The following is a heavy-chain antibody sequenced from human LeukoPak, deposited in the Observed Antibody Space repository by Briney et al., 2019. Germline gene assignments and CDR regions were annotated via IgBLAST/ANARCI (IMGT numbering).Heavy chain of an antibody. V-gene: IGHV3-7*01. Sequence: PGGSLRLSCAASGFSFSVYWMNWVRQAPGKGLEWVANIIQDGSEKNYLDSVKGRFTISRDNAKNSLYLQMNSPRAEDTAVYYCARNGGNWNDVDYWGQGTLVTVSS. J-gene: IGHJ4*02. CDR2: IIQDGSEK. CDR3: ARNGGNWNDVDY. CDR1: GFSFSVYW. D-gene: IGHD1-1*01.